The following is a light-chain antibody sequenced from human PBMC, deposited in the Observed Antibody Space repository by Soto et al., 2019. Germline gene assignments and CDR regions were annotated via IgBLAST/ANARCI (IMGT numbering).Light chain of an antibody. J-gene: IGLJ1*01. CDR3: AAWDDSLNAYV. CDR1: SSNIRSNT. Sequence: QSVLTQPPSASGTPGQRVTISCSGSSSNIRSNTVNWYQQLPGTAPKLLIYGDSQRPSGVPDRFSGSKSGTSASLAISGLQSEDEADYYCAAWDDSLNAYVFGTGTKLTVL. V-gene: IGLV1-44*01. CDR2: GDS.